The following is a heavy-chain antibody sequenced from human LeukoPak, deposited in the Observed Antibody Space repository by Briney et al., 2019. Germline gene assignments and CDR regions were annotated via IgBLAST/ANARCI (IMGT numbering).Heavy chain of an antibody. D-gene: IGHD3-9*01. CDR2: IYYSGST. Sequence: SETLSLTCTVSGGSISSSSDYWGWIRQPPGKGLEWIGSIYYSGSTYYNPSLKSRVTISVDTSKNQFSLKLSSVTAADTAVYYCARLVLRYFDPKYYFDYWGQGTLVTVSP. CDR1: GGSISSSSDY. J-gene: IGHJ4*02. V-gene: IGHV4-39*01. CDR3: ARLVLRYFDPKYYFDY.